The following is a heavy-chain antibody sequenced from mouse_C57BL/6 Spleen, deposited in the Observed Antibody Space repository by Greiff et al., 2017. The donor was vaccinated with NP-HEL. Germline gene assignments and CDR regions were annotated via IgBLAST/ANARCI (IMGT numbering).Heavy chain of an antibody. D-gene: IGHD3-2*02. J-gene: IGHJ4*01. CDR2: ISSGSSTI. CDR1: GFTFSDYG. CDR3: ARGAQATYYAMDY. Sequence: EVLLVDSFVFIFNPGGSLKLSCAASGFTFSDYGMHWVRQAPEKGLEWVAYISSGSSTIYYADTVKGRFTISRDNAKNTLFLQMTSLRSEDTAMYYCARGAQATYYAMDYWGQGTSVTVSS. V-gene: IGHV5-17*01.